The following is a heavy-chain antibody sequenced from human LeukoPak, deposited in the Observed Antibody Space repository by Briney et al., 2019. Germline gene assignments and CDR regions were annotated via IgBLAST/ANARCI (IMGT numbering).Heavy chain of an antibody. CDR3: ARGGYYYDSSGSSRPYYYYYMDV. CDR2: INHSGST. Sequence: SETLSLTCAVYGGSFSGYHWSWIRQPPGKGLEWIGEINHSGSTNYNPSLKSRVTISVDTSKNQFSLKLSSVTAADTAVYYCARGGYYYDSSGSSRPYYYYYMDVWGKGTTVTVSS. V-gene: IGHV4-34*01. J-gene: IGHJ6*03. CDR1: GGSFSGYH. D-gene: IGHD3-22*01.